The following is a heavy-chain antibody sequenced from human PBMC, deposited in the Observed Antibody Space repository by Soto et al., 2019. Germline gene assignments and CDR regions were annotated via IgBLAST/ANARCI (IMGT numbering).Heavy chain of an antibody. J-gene: IGHJ4*02. CDR2: IDPSDSQT. CDR1: GYSFAGYW. D-gene: IGHD3-22*01. Sequence: PGESLNISCQGSGYSFAGYWITWVRQKPGKGLEWMGRIDPSDSQTYYSPSFRGHVTISATKSITTVFLQWSSLRASDTAMYYCARQIYDSDTGPNFQYYFDSWGQGTPVNVSS. V-gene: IGHV5-10-1*01. CDR3: ARQIYDSDTGPNFQYYFDS.